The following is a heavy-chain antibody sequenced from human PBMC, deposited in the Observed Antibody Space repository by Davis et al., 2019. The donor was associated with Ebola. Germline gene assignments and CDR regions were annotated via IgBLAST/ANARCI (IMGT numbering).Heavy chain of an antibody. CDR1: EYTFTSYD. V-gene: IGHV1-8*01. J-gene: IGHJ5*02. D-gene: IGHD3-9*01. Sequence: AASVKVSCKASEYTFTSYDINWVRQATGQGLEWMGWMNPNSGNTGYAQKFQGRVTMTRNTSISTAYMELSSLRSEDTAVYYCAFRRSHYDILTGYYKLAPWGQGTLVTVSS. CDR2: MNPNSGNT. CDR3: AFRRSHYDILTGYYKLAP.